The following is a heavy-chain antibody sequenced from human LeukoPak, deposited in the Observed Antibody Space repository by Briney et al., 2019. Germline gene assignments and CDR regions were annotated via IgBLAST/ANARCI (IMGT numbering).Heavy chain of an antibody. Sequence: GGPLRLSCAASEFTFSNYAMSWVRQAPGKGLGWVANIKYDGSEKDYMDAVKGRFTISRDNAKNSLYPQMNSLRAEDTAVYYCARDIEAAGLFLDYWGQGTLVTVSS. CDR3: ARDIEAAGLFLDY. CDR1: EFTFSNYA. D-gene: IGHD6-13*01. V-gene: IGHV3-7*01. CDR2: IKYDGSEK. J-gene: IGHJ4*02.